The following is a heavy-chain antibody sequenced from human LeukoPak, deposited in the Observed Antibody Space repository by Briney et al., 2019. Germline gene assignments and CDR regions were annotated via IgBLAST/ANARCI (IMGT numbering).Heavy chain of an antibody. Sequence: ASVKVSCKASGYSFTDKYMHWVRQAPGQGLEWMGWINPNSGGTNYAQKFQGRVTMTTDTSMSTAYMELTWLTSDDTAVYYCARDSGEVPDYWGQGTLVTVSS. J-gene: IGHJ4*02. CDR1: GYSFTDKY. D-gene: IGHD3-10*01. CDR3: ARDSGEVPDY. V-gene: IGHV1-2*02. CDR2: INPNSGGT.